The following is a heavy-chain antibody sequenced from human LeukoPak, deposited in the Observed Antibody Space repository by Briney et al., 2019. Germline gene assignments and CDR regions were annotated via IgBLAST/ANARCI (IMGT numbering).Heavy chain of an antibody. J-gene: IGHJ4*02. V-gene: IGHV3-21*01. D-gene: IGHD2-21*02. Sequence: GGSLRLSCVDFGFTFSSHSMIWVRQAPGKGLEWVSFISSSSTSINYADSVKGRFTTSRDNAKNSVYLQMNSPRAEDTAIYYCAREYAVTGNFDYWGQGTLVSVSS. CDR3: AREYAVTGNFDY. CDR1: GFTFSSHS. CDR2: ISSSSTSI.